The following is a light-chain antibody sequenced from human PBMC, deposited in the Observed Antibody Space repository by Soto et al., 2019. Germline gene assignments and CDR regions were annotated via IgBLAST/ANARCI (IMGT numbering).Light chain of an antibody. CDR2: DAS. CDR3: QQHNNWPPLT. J-gene: IGKJ4*01. CDR1: HMVTRY. Sequence: DIVLAQAPGTLSLSPGEIATVSCRASHMVTRYVAWYQQKPGQAPRLLISDASGRATGIPDRFSGSGSGTDSTLTISSLQSEDFAVYYCQQHNNWPPLTFGGGTKVDIK. V-gene: IGKV3-11*01.